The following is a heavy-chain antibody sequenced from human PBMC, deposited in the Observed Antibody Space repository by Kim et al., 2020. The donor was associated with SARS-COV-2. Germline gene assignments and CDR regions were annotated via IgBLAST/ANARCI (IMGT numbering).Heavy chain of an antibody. V-gene: IGHV3-30*04. J-gene: IGHJ6*02. CDR3: ARGGGYCSSTSCYDDYYYYGMDV. D-gene: IGHD2-2*01. CDR1: GFTFSSYA. Sequence: GGSLRLSCAASGFTFSSYAMHWVRQAPGKGLEWVAVISYDGSNKYYVDSVKGRFTISRDNSKNTLYLQMNSLRAEDTAVYYCARGGGYCSSTSCYDDYYYYGMDVWGQGTTVTVSS. CDR2: ISYDGSNK.